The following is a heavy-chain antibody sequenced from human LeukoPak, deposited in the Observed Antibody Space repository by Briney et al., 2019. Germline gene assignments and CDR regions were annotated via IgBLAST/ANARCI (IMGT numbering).Heavy chain of an antibody. D-gene: IGHD3-22*01. V-gene: IGHV4-59*01. CDR2: IDYTGSS. J-gene: IGHJ3*02. CDR1: GGAISGYY. CDR3: ARTMIVGAFDI. Sequence: SETLSLTCTVSGGAISGYYWSWVRQPPGKGLEWIGYIDYTGSSNYNPSLKSRVTISVDTSKNQFSLKLSSVTAADTAVYYCARTMIVGAFDIWGQGTMVTVSS.